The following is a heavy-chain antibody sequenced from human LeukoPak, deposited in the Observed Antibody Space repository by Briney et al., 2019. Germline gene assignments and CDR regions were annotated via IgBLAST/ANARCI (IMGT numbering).Heavy chain of an antibody. V-gene: IGHV4-34*01. CDR2: INHSGST. CDR1: GGSFSGYY. CDR3: ARVGITMVRGVIINYYYYGMDV. Sequence: SETLSLTCAVYGGSFSGYYWSWIRQPPGKGLEWIGEINHSGSTYYNPSLKSRVTISVDTSKNQFSLKLSSVTAADTAVYYCARVGITMVRGVIINYYYYGMDVWGQGTTVTVSS. J-gene: IGHJ6*02. D-gene: IGHD3-10*01.